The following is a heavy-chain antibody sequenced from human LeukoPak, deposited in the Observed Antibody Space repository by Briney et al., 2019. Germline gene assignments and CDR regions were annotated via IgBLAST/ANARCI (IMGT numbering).Heavy chain of an antibody. Sequence: GGSLRLSCAASEFTFSDYYMSWIRQAPGKGPEWVSYIGSSGSYTNYTDSVKGRFTISRDNARNSLYLQMNSLRAEDTAVYYCAKSYYGSGGYAYFDPWGQGTLVTVSS. CDR3: AKSYYGSGGYAYFDP. J-gene: IGHJ5*02. V-gene: IGHV3-11*03. CDR1: EFTFSDYY. D-gene: IGHD3-10*01. CDR2: IGSSGSYT.